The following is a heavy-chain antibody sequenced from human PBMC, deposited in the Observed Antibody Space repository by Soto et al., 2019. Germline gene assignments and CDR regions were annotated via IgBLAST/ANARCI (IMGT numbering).Heavy chain of an antibody. V-gene: IGHV4-31*03. CDR3: ARQQQPLTYYYYGMDV. CDR2: IYYSGST. Sequence: QVQLQESGPGLVKPSQTLSLTCTVSGGSISSGGYYWSWIRQHPGKGLEWIGYIYYSGSTYYNPSLKSRVTLSVDTSKNPFSLKLSSVTAADTAVYYCARQQQPLTYYYYGMDVWGQGTTVTVSS. CDR1: GGSISSGGYY. J-gene: IGHJ6*02. D-gene: IGHD1-1*01.